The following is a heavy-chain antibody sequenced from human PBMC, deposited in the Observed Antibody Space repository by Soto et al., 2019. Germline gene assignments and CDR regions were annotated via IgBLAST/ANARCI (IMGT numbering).Heavy chain of an antibody. J-gene: IGHJ5*02. CDR1: GYTFTSYD. CDR2: MNPNSGNT. V-gene: IGHV1-8*01. D-gene: IGHD2-15*01. CDR3: ARPDCSGGSCYSTAEPSWFDP. Sequence: ASVKVSCKASGYTFTSYDINWVRQATGQGLEWMGWMNPNSGNTGYAQKFQGSVTMTRNTSISTAYMELSSLRSEDTAVYYCARPDCSGGSCYSTAEPSWFDPWGQGTLVTVSS.